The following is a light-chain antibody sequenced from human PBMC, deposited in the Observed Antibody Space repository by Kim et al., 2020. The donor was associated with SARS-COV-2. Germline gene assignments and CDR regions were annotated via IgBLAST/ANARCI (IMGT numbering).Light chain of an antibody. J-gene: IGLJ3*02. CDR1: SSNIGTDYD. CDR3: QSYDISLSAWV. CDR2: GNS. V-gene: IGLV1-40*01. Sequence: QSVLTQPPSVSGAPGQRVNISCTGSSSNIGTDYDVHWYHQLPGTAPKLLIYGNSNRPSGVPDRFSGSKSGTSASLAITGLQAEDEADYHCQSYDISLSAWVFGGGTQLTVL.